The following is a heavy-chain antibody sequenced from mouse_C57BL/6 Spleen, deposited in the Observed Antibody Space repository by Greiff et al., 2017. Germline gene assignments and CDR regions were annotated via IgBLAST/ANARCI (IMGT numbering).Heavy chain of an antibody. V-gene: IGHV1-62-2*01. D-gene: IGHD1-1*01. CDR1: GYNITEYT. J-gene: IGHJ1*03. CDR3: ARHEDTEIYYYGSGYFDV. CDR2: FYPGSGSI. Sequence: VQLQQSGAELVKPGASVKLSCTASGYNITEYTIHWVKQRSGQGLEWIGRFYPGSGSIKYDAKFQDKATLTADKTSSTVYMELSRLTSEDSAVYFCARHEDTEIYYYGSGYFDVWGTGTTVTVSS.